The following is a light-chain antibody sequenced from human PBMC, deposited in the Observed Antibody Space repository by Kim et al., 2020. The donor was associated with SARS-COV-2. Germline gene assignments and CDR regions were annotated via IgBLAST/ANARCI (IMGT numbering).Light chain of an antibody. Sequence: ASVGDRVTITCLASQSISSWLAWYQQKPGKAPKLLIYKASSLESGVPSRFSGSGSGTEFTLTISSLQPDDFATYYCQQYNSYQYSFGQGTKLEI. CDR2: KAS. CDR3: QQYNSYQYS. V-gene: IGKV1-5*03. J-gene: IGKJ2*03. CDR1: QSISSW.